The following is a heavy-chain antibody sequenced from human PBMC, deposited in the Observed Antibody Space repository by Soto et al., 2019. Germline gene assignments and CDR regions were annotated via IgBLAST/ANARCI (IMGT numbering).Heavy chain of an antibody. CDR1: GGSISSYY. J-gene: IGHJ6*03. CDR3: ARRRGSTGYYYMDV. D-gene: IGHD2-2*01. V-gene: IGHV4-59*01. CDR2: IYYSGST. Sequence: SETLSLTCTVSGGSISSYYWSWIRQPPGKGLEWIGYIYYSGSTNYNPSLKSRVTISVDTSKNQFSLKLSSVTAADTAVYYCARRRGSTGYYYMDVWGKGTTVTVSS.